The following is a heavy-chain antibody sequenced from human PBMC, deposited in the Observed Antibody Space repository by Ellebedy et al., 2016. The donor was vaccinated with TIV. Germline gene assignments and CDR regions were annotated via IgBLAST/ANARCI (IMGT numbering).Heavy chain of an antibody. Sequence: SQTLSLTXTVSRASLSRGNYFWSWIRQPAGQGPEWIGRIYISGDTNFNPSLKSRVSMSLDTARDQFSLKLDSVTAADTAVYYCVREGVTVDGAFDIWGQGTMVTVSS. CDR3: VREGVTVDGAFDI. CDR1: RASLSRGNYF. CDR2: IYISGDT. J-gene: IGHJ3*02. D-gene: IGHD3-10*01. V-gene: IGHV4-61*02.